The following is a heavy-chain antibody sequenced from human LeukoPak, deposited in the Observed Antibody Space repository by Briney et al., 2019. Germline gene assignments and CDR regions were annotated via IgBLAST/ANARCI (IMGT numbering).Heavy chain of an antibody. CDR2: ISSDGGKT. D-gene: IGHD1-26*01. CDR3: VKDRWVDY. V-gene: IGHV3-64D*09. J-gene: IGHJ4*02. Sequence: GGSLRLSCSVSGFTFSTYAMHWVRQAPGKGLDYVSSISSDGGKTYYADSVKGRFTIARDNSKNTLYLQMSSLRAEDTAVYYCVKDRWVDYWGQGALVTVSS. CDR1: GFTFSTYA.